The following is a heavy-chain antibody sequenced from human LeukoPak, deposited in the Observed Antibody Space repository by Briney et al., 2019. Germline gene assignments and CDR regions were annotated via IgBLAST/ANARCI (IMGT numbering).Heavy chain of an antibody. D-gene: IGHD5/OR15-5a*01. CDR1: GFTFSSYA. CDR3: ARDLRSGNWFDP. J-gene: IGHJ5*02. Sequence: PGGSLRLSCAASGFTFSSYAMSWIRQAPGKGLEWVSYISSSSSYTNYADSVKGRFTISRDNAKNSLYLQMNSLRAEDTAVYYCARDLRSGNWFDPWGQGTLVTVSS. V-gene: IGHV3-11*06. CDR2: ISSSSSYT.